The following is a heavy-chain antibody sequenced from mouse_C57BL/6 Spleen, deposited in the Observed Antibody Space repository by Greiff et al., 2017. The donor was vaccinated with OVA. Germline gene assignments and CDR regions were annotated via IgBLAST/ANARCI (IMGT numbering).Heavy chain of an antibody. CDR2: INPNNGGT. D-gene: IGHD2-5*01. CDR1: GYTFTDYY. CDR3: ASSKDAMDY. Sequence: EVQLQQSGPELVKPGASVKISCKASGYTFTDYYMNWVKQSHGKSLEWIGDINPNNGGTSYNQKFKGKATLTVDKSSSTAYMELRSLTSEDSAVYYCASSKDAMDYWGQGTSVTVSS. V-gene: IGHV1-26*01. J-gene: IGHJ4*01.